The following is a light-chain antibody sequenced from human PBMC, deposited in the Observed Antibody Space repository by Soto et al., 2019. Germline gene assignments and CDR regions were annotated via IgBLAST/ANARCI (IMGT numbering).Light chain of an antibody. Sequence: DIVMTQSPDSLAVSLGERATINCKSSQNILFNSNNKNYLAWYQQKPGQPPNLLIYWASTRESGVPDRFSGSGSGTDFTLTISSRQAEDVAVYYCQQYYGSPPTFGQGTKVEIK. CDR1: QNILFNSNNKNY. V-gene: IGKV4-1*01. J-gene: IGKJ1*01. CDR3: QQYYGSPPT. CDR2: WAS.